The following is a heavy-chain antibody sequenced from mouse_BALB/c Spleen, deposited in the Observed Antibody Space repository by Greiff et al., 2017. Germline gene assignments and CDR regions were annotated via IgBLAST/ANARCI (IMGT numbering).Heavy chain of an antibody. Sequence: EVQGVESGGGLVKPGGSLKLSCAASGFTFSSYTMSWVRQTPEKRLEWVAYISSGGGSTYYPDTVKGRFTISRDNAKNTLYLQMSSLKSEDTAMYYCARGADAWFAYWGQGTLVTVSA. CDR3: ARGADAWFAY. CDR1: GFTFSSYT. V-gene: IGHV5-12-1*01. J-gene: IGHJ3*01. CDR2: ISSGGGST.